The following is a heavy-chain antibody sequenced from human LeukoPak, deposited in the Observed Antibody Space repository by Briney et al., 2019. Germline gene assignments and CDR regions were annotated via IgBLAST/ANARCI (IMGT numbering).Heavy chain of an antibody. CDR2: IKQDGSEK. CDR3: ARGGVYSSGWYVDY. D-gene: IGHD6-19*01. J-gene: IGHJ4*02. CDR1: GFTFSNYS. V-gene: IGHV3-7*01. Sequence: GGSLRLSCAASGFTFSNYSMNWVRQAPGKGLEWVANIKQDGSEKYYVDSVKGRFTISRDNAKNSLYLQMNSLRAEDTAVYYCARGGVYSSGWYVDYWGQGTLVTVSS.